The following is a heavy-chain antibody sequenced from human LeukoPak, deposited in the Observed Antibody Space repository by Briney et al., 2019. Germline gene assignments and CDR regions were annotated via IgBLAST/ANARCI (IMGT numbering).Heavy chain of an antibody. CDR3: ASAPYDSSNYFLDY. CDR1: GFTFSSYS. D-gene: IGHD3-22*01. V-gene: IGHV3-48*02. Sequence: GGSLRLSCAASGFTFSSYSMSWVRQAPGKGLEWVSYISSSSRTIYYAESVKGRFTISRDNAKNSLYLQMNSLRDEDTAVYYCASAPYDSSNYFLDYWGRRTVVTVSS. CDR2: ISSSSRTI. J-gene: IGHJ4*02.